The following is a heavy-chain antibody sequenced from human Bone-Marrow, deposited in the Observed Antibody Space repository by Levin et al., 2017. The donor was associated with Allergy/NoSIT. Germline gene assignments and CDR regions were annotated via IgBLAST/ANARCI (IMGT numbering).Heavy chain of an antibody. CDR1: GGSISSYY. CDR3: ARDDYGDYGHYYGMDV. J-gene: IGHJ6*02. V-gene: IGHV4-4*07. Sequence: GSLRLSCTVSGGSISSYYWSWIRQPAGKGLEWIGRIYTSGSTNYNPSLKSRVTMSVDTSKNQFSLKLSSVTAADTAVYYCARDDYGDYGHYYGMDVWGQGTTVTVSS. D-gene: IGHD4-17*01. CDR2: IYTSGST.